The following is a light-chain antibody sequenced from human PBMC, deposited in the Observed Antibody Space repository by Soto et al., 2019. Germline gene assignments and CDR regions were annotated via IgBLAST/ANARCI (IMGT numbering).Light chain of an antibody. CDR1: QGISSY. Sequence: DIQLTQSPSFLSASVGDRVTITCRASQGISSYLAWYQQKPGKAPKLLIYAASTLQSGVPSRFSGSGSGTEITPISSSLHPEDFATYYHQQLNSYPLFGPGTKVDIK. V-gene: IGKV1-9*01. CDR3: QQLNSYPL. CDR2: AAS. J-gene: IGKJ3*01.